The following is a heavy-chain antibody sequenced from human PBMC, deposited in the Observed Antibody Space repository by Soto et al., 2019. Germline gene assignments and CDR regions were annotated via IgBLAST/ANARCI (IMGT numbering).Heavy chain of an antibody. D-gene: IGHD4-4*01. CDR3: ARHPSNFWFDP. CDR1: GGSISSYY. Sequence: SETLSLTCTASGGSISSYYWSWTRQPPGKGLEWIGYIYYSGSTNYNPSLKSRVTISVDTSKNQFSLKLSSVTAADTAVYYCARHPSNFWFDPWGQGTLVTVSS. J-gene: IGHJ5*02. CDR2: IYYSGST. V-gene: IGHV4-59*08.